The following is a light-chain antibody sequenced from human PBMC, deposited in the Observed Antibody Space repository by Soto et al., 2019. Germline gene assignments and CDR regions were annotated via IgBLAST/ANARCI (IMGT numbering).Light chain of an antibody. J-gene: IGKJ2*01. CDR1: QRVSSNY. V-gene: IGKV3-20*01. CDR3: QQYVSSPPYP. Sequence: ESVVPQPPCTPFLCPEEKNTLPCRANQRVSSNYLAWYQQKPGQAPRLLIYGASSSATGIPYRFSGSGSGTDFTLSISILEPEDFAGYYCQQYVSSPPYPCCQGIEVAIK. CDR2: GAS.